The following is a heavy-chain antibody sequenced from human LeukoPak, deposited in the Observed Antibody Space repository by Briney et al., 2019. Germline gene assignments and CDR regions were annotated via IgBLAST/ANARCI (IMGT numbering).Heavy chain of an antibody. CDR1: GYTFTGYY. CDR2: ITPNNGGT. D-gene: IGHD2-2*01. CDR3: AREVLERYCSSASCYAGRYFDY. J-gene: IGHJ4*02. V-gene: IGHV1-2*02. Sequence: ASLKVSCKASGYTFTGYYMHWVRQAPGQGLEWMGWITPNNGGTNYAQKFQGRVTMTRDTSISTAYMELSRLRSDDTAVYYCAREVLERYCSSASCYAGRYFDYWGQGTLVTVSS.